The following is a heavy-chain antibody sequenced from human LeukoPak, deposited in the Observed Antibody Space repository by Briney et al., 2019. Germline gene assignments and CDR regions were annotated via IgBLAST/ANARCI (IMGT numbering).Heavy chain of an antibody. Sequence: GGSLRLSCAASGFTVSSNYMSWVRQAPGKGLEWVSLIYSGGGTYYADSVKGRFTISRDNSKNSLYLQMNSLRAEDTAVYYCARGQWLLLWGQGTLVTVSS. CDR3: ARGQWLLL. V-gene: IGHV3-66*01. CDR1: GFTVSSNY. J-gene: IGHJ4*02. CDR2: IYSGGGT. D-gene: IGHD3-22*01.